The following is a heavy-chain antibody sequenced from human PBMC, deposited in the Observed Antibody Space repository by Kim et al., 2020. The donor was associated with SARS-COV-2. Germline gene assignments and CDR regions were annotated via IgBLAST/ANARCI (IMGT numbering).Heavy chain of an antibody. J-gene: IGHJ6*02. CDR3: TRLSWGAGMIFHKEHREGRQGFDV. V-gene: IGHV5-51*01. D-gene: IGHD1-26*01. CDR1: GYNFRDFW. Sequence: GESLKISCQGSGYNFRDFWIVWVRQMPGKGLEVMGIIYPGDFDTRYTPSFRGQVTISADNSISTAYLHWSSLKASDSAIYYCTRLSWGAGMIFHKEHREGRQGFDVWGQGTTVTVSS. CDR2: IYPGDFDT.